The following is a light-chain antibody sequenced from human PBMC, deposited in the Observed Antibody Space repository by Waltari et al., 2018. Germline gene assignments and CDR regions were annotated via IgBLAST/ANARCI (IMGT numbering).Light chain of an antibody. J-gene: IGLJ3*02. Sequence: QSALTQPASVSGSPGQSITISCSGTSSDIGAYDYVPWYQQHPGKAPKLIIYDVLKRPSGVSNRFSGSKSANTASLTISGLQSEDEADYYCNSYTTTTTWVFGGGTKVTVL. CDR2: DVL. CDR3: NSYTTTTTWV. CDR1: SSDIGAYDY. V-gene: IGLV2-14*03.